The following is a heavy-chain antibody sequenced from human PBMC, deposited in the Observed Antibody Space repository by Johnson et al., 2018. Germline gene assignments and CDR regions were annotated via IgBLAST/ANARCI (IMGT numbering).Heavy chain of an antibody. CDR1: GFTFSNYW. J-gene: IGHJ1*01. V-gene: IGHV3-74*02. Sequence: VQLVQSGGGLVQPGGSLRLSCAASGFTFSNYWMHWVRQAPGKGLVWVSRINSDGSSRNYADSVKGRFTISRDNAKNPMHLQMNSLKVEDTAVYYCARVRFSGNYVAEYFQYWGQGILVTVSS. D-gene: IGHD1-26*01. CDR2: INSDGSSR. CDR3: ARVRFSGNYVAEYFQY.